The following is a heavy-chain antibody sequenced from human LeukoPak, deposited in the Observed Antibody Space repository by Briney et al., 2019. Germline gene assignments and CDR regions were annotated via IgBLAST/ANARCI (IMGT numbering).Heavy chain of an antibody. J-gene: IGHJ3*02. CDR1: GFTFDDYA. V-gene: IGHV3-9*01. CDR3: AKDASYSGSYYDAFDI. Sequence: GGSLGLSCAASGFTFDDYAMHWVRQAPGKGLEWVSGISWDSGSIGYADSVKGRFTISRDNAKNSLYLQMNSLRAEDTALYYCAKDASYSGSYYDAFDIWGQGTMVTVSS. D-gene: IGHD1-26*01. CDR2: ISWDSGSI.